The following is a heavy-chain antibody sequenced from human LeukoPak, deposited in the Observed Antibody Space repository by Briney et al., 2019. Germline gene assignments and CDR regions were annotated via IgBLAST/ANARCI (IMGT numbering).Heavy chain of an antibody. CDR1: GGSISSSSSY. CDR3: ARPTPGGWFPGAFDV. J-gene: IGHJ3*01. D-gene: IGHD6-19*01. V-gene: IGHV4-39*01. CDR2: ISYSGST. Sequence: SETLSLTCTVSGGSISSSSSYWGWIRQSPVKGLEWIGSISYSGSTDYNPSLKSRVTISVDTSKKRFSLKLTSVTAADTAVYYCARPTPGGWFPGAFDVWGQGTMATVSS.